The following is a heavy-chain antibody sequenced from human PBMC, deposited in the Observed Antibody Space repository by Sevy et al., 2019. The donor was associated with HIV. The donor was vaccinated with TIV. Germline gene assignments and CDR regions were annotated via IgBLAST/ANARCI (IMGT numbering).Heavy chain of an antibody. J-gene: IGHJ4*02. V-gene: IGHV4-39*01. Sequence: SETLSLTCTVSGGSVTSGDYSWGWFRQSPGKGLEWIGCIYNSEQTYYNPSLKSRVAISVDASQNLFSLKLTSGTAADTALYYCARHLPLAYYEILTPDSRPFDNWGQGTLVTVSS. D-gene: IGHD3-9*01. CDR3: ARHLPLAYYEILTPDSRPFDN. CDR2: IYNSEQT. CDR1: GGSVTSGDYS.